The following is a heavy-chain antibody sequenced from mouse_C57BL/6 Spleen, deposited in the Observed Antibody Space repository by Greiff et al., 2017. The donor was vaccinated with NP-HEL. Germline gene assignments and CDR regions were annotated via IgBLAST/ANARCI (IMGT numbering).Heavy chain of an antibody. CDR3: ARENDYDVGGFAD. CDR1: GYTFTSYW. D-gene: IGHD2-4*01. J-gene: IGHJ3*01. V-gene: IGHV1-64*01. CDR2: IHPNSGST. Sequence: VQLQQPGAELVKPGASVKLSCKASGYTFTSYWMHWVKQRPGQGLEWIGMIHPNSGSTNYNEKFKSKATLTVDKSSSTAYMQLSSLTSEDSAVYYGARENDYDVGGFADWGQGTLVTVSA.